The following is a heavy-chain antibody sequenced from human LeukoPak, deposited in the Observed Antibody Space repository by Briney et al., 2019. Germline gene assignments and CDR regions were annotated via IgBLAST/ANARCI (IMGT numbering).Heavy chain of an antibody. D-gene: IGHD6-13*01. CDR3: ARGSHSSSWSDFDY. CDR2: ISSSSSYI. Sequence: PGGSLRLSCAASGFTFSSYSMNWVRQAPGKGLEWVSSISSSSSYIYYADSVKDRFTIFRDNAKNSPYLQMNSLRAEDTAVYYCARGSHSSSWSDFDYWGQGTLVTVSS. CDR1: GFTFSSYS. J-gene: IGHJ4*02. V-gene: IGHV3-21*01.